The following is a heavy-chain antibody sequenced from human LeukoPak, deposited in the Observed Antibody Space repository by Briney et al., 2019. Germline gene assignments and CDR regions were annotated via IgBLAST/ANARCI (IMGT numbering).Heavy chain of an antibody. CDR1: GGSFSGYY. D-gene: IGHD3-10*01. Sequence: SETLSLTCAVYGGSFSGYYWSWIRQPPGRGLEWIGEINHSGSTNYNPSLKSRVTISVDTSKNQFSLKLSSVTAADTAVYYCARGTAGAPLFDPWGQGTLVTVSS. CDR3: ARGTAGAPLFDP. V-gene: IGHV4-34*01. CDR2: INHSGST. J-gene: IGHJ5*02.